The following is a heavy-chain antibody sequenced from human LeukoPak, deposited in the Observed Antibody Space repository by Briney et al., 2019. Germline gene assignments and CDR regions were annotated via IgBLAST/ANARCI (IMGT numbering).Heavy chain of an antibody. CDR3: ARDNSPHDFWSGYYFDY. J-gene: IGHJ4*02. V-gene: IGHV1-2*02. CDR1: GFTFSSYA. CDR2: INPNSGGT. Sequence: GRSLRLSCAASGFTFSSYAMHWVRQAPGQGLEWMGWINPNSGGTNYAQKFQGRVTMTRDTSISTAYMELSRLRSDDTAVYYCARDNSPHDFWSGYYFDYWGQGTLVTVSS. D-gene: IGHD3-3*01.